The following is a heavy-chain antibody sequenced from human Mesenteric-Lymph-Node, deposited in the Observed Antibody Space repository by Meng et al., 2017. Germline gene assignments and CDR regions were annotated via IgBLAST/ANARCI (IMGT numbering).Heavy chain of an antibody. Sequence: QVQLVGSGVGLVQPGGSLRLSCAASGFSFSDYFMTWIRQAPGKGLEWLSYISNTGSITYHADSVKGRLSISRDNAKNSLYLQMNSLRPEDTAVYYCTTVSSSSLGYWGQGTLVTVSS. CDR2: ISNTGSIT. V-gene: IGHV3-11*01. J-gene: IGHJ4*02. CDR3: TTVSSSSLGY. D-gene: IGHD6-6*01. CDR1: GFSFSDYF.